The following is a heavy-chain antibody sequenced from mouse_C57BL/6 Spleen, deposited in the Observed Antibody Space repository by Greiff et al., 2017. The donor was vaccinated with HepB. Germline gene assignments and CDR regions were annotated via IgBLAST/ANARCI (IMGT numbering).Heavy chain of an antibody. D-gene: IGHD1-1*01. CDR2: ISYDGSN. Sequence: EVKLMESGPGLVKPSPSLSLSCSVPGYSITSGYYCNWIRQFPGNKLEWMGYISYDGSNNYNPSLKNRTSITRDTSDNQFFLKLNSVTTEDTATYYCARTAGVAFDYWGQGTTLTVSS. CDR3: ARTAGVAFDY. V-gene: IGHV3-6*01. J-gene: IGHJ2*01. CDR1: GYSITSGYY.